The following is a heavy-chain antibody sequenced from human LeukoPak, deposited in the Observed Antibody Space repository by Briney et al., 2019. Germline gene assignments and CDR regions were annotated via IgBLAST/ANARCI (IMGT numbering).Heavy chain of an antibody. J-gene: IGHJ4*02. CDR1: GFTFSDYY. D-gene: IGHD3-9*01. V-gene: IGHV3-11*06. Sequence: GGSLRLSCAASGFTFSDYYMSWIRQAPGKGLERVSYISSSSSYTNYADSVKGRFTISRDNAKNSLYLQMNSLRAEDTAVYYCARGRSDYDILTGYYAYWGQGTLVTVSS. CDR2: ISSSSSYT. CDR3: ARGRSDYDILTGYYAY.